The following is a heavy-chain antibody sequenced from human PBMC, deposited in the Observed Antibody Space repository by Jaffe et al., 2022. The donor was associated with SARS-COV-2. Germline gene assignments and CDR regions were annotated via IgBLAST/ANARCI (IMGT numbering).Heavy chain of an antibody. J-gene: IGHJ4*02. CDR3: AGAYDYSDIPVKL. CDR1: GFTFSDHY. CDR2: ISSSGGTI. Sequence: QEQLVESGGRLVKPGGSLRLSCAASGFTFSDHYVSWIRQAPGKGLEWVSYISSSGGTIYYADSVKGRFTISRDSGKTSVYLQMNSLRAEDTAVYYCAGAYDYSDIPVKLWGQGTLVTVSS. V-gene: IGHV3-11*01. D-gene: IGHD4-17*01.